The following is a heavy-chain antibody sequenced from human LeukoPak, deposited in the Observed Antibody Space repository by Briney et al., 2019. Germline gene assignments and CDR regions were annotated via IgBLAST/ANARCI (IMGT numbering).Heavy chain of an antibody. CDR3: ARGGDIVVVPAASWFDP. D-gene: IGHD2-2*01. CDR1: GGSISSGGYY. J-gene: IGHJ5*02. V-gene: IGHV4-31*03. CDR2: IYYSGST. Sequence: SETLSLTCTVSGGSISSGGYYWSWIRQHPGKGLEWIGYIYYSGSTYYNPSLKSRVTMSVDTSKNQFSLKLSSVTAADTAVYYCARGGDIVVVPAASWFDPWGQGTLVTVSS.